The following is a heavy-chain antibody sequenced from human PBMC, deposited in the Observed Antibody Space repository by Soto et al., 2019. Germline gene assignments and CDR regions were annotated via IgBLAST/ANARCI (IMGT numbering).Heavy chain of an antibody. D-gene: IGHD3-9*01. V-gene: IGHV4-39*01. CDR3: ARQAGYHIYYYYGMDV. Sequence: SETLSLTCTVSGGSISSSSYYWGWIRQPPGKGLEWIGSIYYSGSTYYNTSLKSRVTISVDTSKNQFSLKLSSVTAADTAVYYCARQAGYHIYYYYGMDVWGQGTTVTVSS. CDR1: GGSISSSSYY. J-gene: IGHJ6*02. CDR2: IYYSGST.